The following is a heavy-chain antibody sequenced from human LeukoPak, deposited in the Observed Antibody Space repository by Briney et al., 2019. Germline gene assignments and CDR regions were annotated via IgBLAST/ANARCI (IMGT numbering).Heavy chain of an antibody. CDR3: TRGIWSRTVSSYYFDY. V-gene: IGHV1-3*01. CDR2: INAGNGHT. D-gene: IGHD3-3*01. CDR1: GFTFTNYA. Sequence: GASVKVSCKASGFTFTNYAMQWVRQAPGQRLEWMGWINAGNGHTRYSQRFRGRVTITRDTSATTVYMEVTSLRSEDTAVYYCTRGIWSRTVSSYYFDYWGQGTLVTVSS. J-gene: IGHJ4*02.